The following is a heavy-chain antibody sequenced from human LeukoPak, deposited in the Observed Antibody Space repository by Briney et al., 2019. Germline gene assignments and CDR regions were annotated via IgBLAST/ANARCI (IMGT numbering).Heavy chain of an antibody. Sequence: ASVKVSCKASGYTFTSYDINWVRQATGQGLEWMGWMIPNSGNTGYAQKFQGRVTMTTNTSISTAYMELSSLRSEDTAVYYCARKAGVVSIFGVVIVPSYFDYWGQGTLVTVSS. V-gene: IGHV1-8*01. CDR3: ARKAGVVSIFGVVIVPSYFDY. CDR2: MIPNSGNT. D-gene: IGHD3-3*01. J-gene: IGHJ4*02. CDR1: GYTFTSYD.